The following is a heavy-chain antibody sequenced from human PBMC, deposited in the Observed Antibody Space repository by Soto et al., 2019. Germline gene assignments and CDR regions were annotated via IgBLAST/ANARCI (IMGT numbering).Heavy chain of an antibody. D-gene: IGHD6-6*01. J-gene: IGHJ4*02. CDR2: ISSDEKIK. CDR3: ARGLRSVLDY. V-gene: IGHV3-33*01. Sequence: QVQLVESGGGVVQPGGSLRLSCVASGFIFSNFGMHWVRQAPGKGLEWVAVISSDEKIKQYADSVRGRFAISRDNSKNTTYLQMTRLRAEDTAIYYRARGLRSVLDYWGQGTLVTVSS. CDR1: GFIFSNFG.